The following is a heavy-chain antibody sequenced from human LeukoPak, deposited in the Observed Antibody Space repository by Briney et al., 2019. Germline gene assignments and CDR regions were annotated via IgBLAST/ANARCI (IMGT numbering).Heavy chain of an antibody. V-gene: IGHV3-30*02. CDR2: IRYDGSNK. CDR3: ANPGYYDILTGSYEGWDY. J-gene: IGHJ4*02. CDR1: GFTFSSYG. D-gene: IGHD3-9*01. Sequence: GGSLRLSCAASGFTFSSYGMHWVRQAPGKGLEWVAFIRYDGSNKYYADSVKGRFTISRDNSKNTLYLQMNSLRAEDTAVYYCANPGYYDILTGSYEGWDYWGQGTLVTVSS.